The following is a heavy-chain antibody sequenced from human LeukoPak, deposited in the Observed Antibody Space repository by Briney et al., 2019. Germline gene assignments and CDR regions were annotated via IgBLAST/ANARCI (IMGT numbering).Heavy chain of an antibody. CDR3: ARVGVAAAGSIGY. D-gene: IGHD6-13*01. J-gene: IGHJ4*02. Sequence: SETLSLTCTVSGGSISSYYWSWIRQPPGKGLEWIGYIYYSGSTNYNPSLKSRVTISVDTSKNQFSLKLSSVTAADTAVYYCARVGVAAAGSIGYWGQGTLVTVSS. V-gene: IGHV4-59*12. CDR1: GGSISSYY. CDR2: IYYSGST.